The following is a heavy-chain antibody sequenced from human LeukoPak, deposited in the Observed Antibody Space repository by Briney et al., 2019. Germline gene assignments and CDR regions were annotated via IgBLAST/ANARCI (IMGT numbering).Heavy chain of an antibody. V-gene: IGHV1-2*02. D-gene: IGHD5-24*01. J-gene: IGHJ5*02. CDR2: INPNSGGT. Sequence: ASVKVSCKASGYTFTGYYMHWVRQAPGQGLEWMGWINPNSGGTNYAQKFQGRVTMTRDTSISTAYMELSSQRSEDTAFYYCATDHSMANTAWWFDPWGQGTLVTVSS. CDR3: ATDHSMANTAWWFDP. CDR1: GYTFTGYY.